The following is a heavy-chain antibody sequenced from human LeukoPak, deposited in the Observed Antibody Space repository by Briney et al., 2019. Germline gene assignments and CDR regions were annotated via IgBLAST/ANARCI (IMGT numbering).Heavy chain of an antibody. Sequence: GGSLRLSCAASGFTFSSYSMNWVRQAPGKGLEWVSSISSSSSYIYYADSVKGRFTISRDNAKNSLYLQMNSLRAEDTAVYYCARGIVGATTQSKPDDYWGQGTLVTVSS. CDR2: ISSSSSYI. D-gene: IGHD1-26*01. CDR3: ARGIVGATTQSKPDDY. V-gene: IGHV3-21*01. J-gene: IGHJ4*02. CDR1: GFTFSSYS.